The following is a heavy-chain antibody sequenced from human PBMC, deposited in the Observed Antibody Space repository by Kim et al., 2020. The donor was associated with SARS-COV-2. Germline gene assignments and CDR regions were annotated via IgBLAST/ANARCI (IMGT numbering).Heavy chain of an antibody. Sequence: YYDGAVKGRFTISRDNSKNTLWLQMNSLTTEDTAVYYCARAPTPSYGLDVWGQGTTVTVSS. CDR3: ARAPTPSYGLDV. J-gene: IGHJ6*02. V-gene: IGHV3-30*01.